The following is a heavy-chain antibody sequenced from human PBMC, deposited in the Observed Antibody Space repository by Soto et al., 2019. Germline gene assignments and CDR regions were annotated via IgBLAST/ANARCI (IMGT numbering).Heavy chain of an antibody. D-gene: IGHD3-22*01. J-gene: IGHJ4*02. Sequence: SVKVSCKACGGTFSSYAISWVRQAPGQGREWMEGTIPIFGTANYAQKFQGRVTMTAEKSTSTAYMEMSRLTSEDTAVYYGARVVDSSAPYWGQGTLVTVSS. CDR3: ARVVDSSAPY. V-gene: IGHV1-69*06. CDR2: TIPIFGTA. CDR1: GGTFSSYA.